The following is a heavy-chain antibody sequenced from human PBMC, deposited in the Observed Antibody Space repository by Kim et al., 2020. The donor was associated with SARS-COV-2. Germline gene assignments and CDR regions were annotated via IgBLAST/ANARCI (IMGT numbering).Heavy chain of an antibody. Sequence: TNYAECVKGRFTISRDNSKNMLYLQMNSLRAEDTAVYYCARERSGYYFDYWGQGTLVTVPS. CDR3: ARERSGYYFDY. J-gene: IGHJ4*02. CDR2: T. V-gene: IGHV3-66*01. D-gene: IGHD3-10*01.